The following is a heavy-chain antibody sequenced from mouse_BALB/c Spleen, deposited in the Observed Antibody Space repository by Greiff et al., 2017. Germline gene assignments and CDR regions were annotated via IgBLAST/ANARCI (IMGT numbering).Heavy chain of an antibody. CDR1: GFAFSSYD. J-gene: IGHJ2*01. CDR3: ARHCYGAFDY. Sequence: EVQLVESGGDLVKPGGSLKLSCAASGFAFSSYDMSWVRQTPEKRLEWVAYISSGGGSTYYPDTVKGRFIISRDNTKNTLYLQMSSLKSEDTTIYYCARHCYGAFDYWGQGTTLTVSS. CDR2: ISSGGGST. V-gene: IGHV5-12-1*01. D-gene: IGHD1-2*01.